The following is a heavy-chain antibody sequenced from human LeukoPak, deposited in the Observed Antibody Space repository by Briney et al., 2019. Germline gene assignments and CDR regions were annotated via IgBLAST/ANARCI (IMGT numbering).Heavy chain of an antibody. CDR2: IYTNGST. Sequence: SETLSLTCTVSGGSISSGSYYWSWIRQPAGKGLEWIGRIYTNGSTNYNPSLKSRVTISVDTSKNQSSLKLSSVTAADTAVYYCARDKVEVVAATPNNWFDPWGQGTLVTVSS. V-gene: IGHV4-61*02. J-gene: IGHJ5*02. CDR1: GGSISSGSYY. D-gene: IGHD2-15*01. CDR3: ARDKVEVVAATPNNWFDP.